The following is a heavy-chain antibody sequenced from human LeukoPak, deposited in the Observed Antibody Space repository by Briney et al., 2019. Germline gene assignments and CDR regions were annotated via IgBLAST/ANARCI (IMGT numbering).Heavy chain of an antibody. V-gene: IGHV4-39*07. Sequence: PSETLSLTCTVSGGSISSSSYYWGWIRQPPGKGLEWIGSIYYSGSTYYNPSLKSRVTISVDTSKNQFSLKLSSVTAADTAVYYCARGGIQLWFFPSPAEAGKFAFDIWGQGTMVTVSS. CDR3: ARGGIQLWFFPSPAEAGKFAFDI. CDR1: GGSISSSSYY. CDR2: IYYSGST. D-gene: IGHD5-18*01. J-gene: IGHJ3*02.